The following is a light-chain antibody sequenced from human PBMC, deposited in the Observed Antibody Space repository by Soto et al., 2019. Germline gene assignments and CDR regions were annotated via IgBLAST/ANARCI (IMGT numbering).Light chain of an antibody. CDR3: QQYNNWPQYT. J-gene: IGKJ2*01. Sequence: EVVMTQSPATLSVSPGERATLSCRASQTVSSDLAWYQQKPGQAPRLLIYGASTRAAGIPARFSGSGSGTEFTLTISRLEFEDFGVYCCQQYNNWPQYTFGQGTKVDIK. CDR2: GAS. CDR1: QTVSSD. V-gene: IGKV3-15*01.